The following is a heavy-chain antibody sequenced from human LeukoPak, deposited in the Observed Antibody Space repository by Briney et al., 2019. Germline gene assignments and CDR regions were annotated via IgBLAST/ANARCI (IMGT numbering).Heavy chain of an antibody. J-gene: IGHJ5*02. Sequence: SETLSLTCTVSGGSISSSSYYWGWIRQPPGKGLEWIGSIYYSGSTYYNPSLKSRVTISVDTSKNQFSLKLSYVTAAETAVYYCARDARLVWLGELLGGSHNWFDPWGQGTLVTVSS. D-gene: IGHD3-10*01. CDR2: IYYSGST. CDR3: ARDARLVWLGELLGGSHNWFDP. CDR1: GGSISSSSYY. V-gene: IGHV4-39*07.